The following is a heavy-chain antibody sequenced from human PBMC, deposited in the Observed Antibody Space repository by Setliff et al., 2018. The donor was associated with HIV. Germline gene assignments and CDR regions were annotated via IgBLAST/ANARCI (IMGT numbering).Heavy chain of an antibody. D-gene: IGHD3-10*01. CDR2: INHSGSG. Sequence: KTSETLSLTCALYGGSFSGYYWSWIRQPPGKGLEWIGEINHSGSGNYNPSLTSRVTISLDTSKNQFSLKLSSVTAADTAVYYCARGLQYYDSGSYSEDYWGQGTLVTVSS. V-gene: IGHV4-34*01. CDR3: ARGLQYYDSGSYSEDY. CDR1: GGSFSGYY. J-gene: IGHJ4*02.